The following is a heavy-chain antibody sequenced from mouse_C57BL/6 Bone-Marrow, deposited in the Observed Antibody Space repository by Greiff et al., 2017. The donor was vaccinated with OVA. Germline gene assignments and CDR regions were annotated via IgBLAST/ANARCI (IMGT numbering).Heavy chain of an antibody. CDR3: AGHYYGSSYWYFDV. Sequence: EVKVVESGGGLVKPGGSLKLSCAASGFTFSDYGMHWVRQAPEKGLEWVAYISSGSSTIYYADTVKGRFTISRDNAKNTLFLQMTSLRSEDTAMYYCAGHYYGSSYWYFDVWGTGTTVTVSS. CDR2: ISSGSSTI. V-gene: IGHV5-17*01. J-gene: IGHJ1*03. CDR1: GFTFSDYG. D-gene: IGHD1-1*01.